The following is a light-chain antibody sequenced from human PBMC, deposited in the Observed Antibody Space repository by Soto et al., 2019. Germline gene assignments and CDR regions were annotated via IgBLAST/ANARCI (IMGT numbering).Light chain of an antibody. V-gene: IGKV3-20*01. CDR1: QNVITNY. CDR2: GAS. Sequence: EIVLTQSPGTLSFSPGERATLSCWASQNVITNYLAWYQQKPGQAPRLLIYGASRRATCIPDRFSGSGSGTDFTLTISRLEPEDFAVYYCQQYATSPITFGQGTRLEI. CDR3: QQYATSPIT. J-gene: IGKJ5*01.